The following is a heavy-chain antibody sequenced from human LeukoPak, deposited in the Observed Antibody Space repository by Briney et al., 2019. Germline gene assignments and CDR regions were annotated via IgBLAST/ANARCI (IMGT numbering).Heavy chain of an antibody. Sequence: PGGSLRLSCAASGFTFSSYWMSWVRQAPGKGLEWVANIKQDGSEKYYADSVKGRFTISRDNAKNSLYLQMNGLRAEDTAVYYCARIYYYYGMDVWGQGTTVTVSS. D-gene: IGHD3-3*02. J-gene: IGHJ6*02. CDR2: IKQDGSEK. CDR3: ARIYYYYGMDV. CDR1: GFTFSSYW. V-gene: IGHV3-7*01.